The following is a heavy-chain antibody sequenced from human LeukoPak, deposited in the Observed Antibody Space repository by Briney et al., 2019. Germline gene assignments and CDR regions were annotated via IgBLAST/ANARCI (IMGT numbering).Heavy chain of an antibody. D-gene: IGHD4-17*01. CDR1: GYTFTSYY. CDR3: ARDRYGDYLFDY. J-gene: IGHJ4*02. V-gene: IGHV1-46*01. Sequence: GASVKVSCKASGYTFTSYYMHWVQQAPGQGLEWMGIINPSGGSTSYAQKFQGRVTMTRDTSTSTVYMELSSLRSEDTAVYYCARDRYGDYLFDYWGQGTLVTVSS. CDR2: INPSGGST.